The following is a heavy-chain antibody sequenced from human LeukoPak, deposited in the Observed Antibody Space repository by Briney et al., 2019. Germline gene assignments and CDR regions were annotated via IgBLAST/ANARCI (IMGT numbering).Heavy chain of an antibody. D-gene: IGHD7-27*01. CDR3: ARGHWGLDS. V-gene: IGHV3-9*01. Sequence: PGGSLRLSCAASGFTFDEYAMHWVRHAPGKGLEWVSGINWSSDNIAYADSVKGRFSISRDNAKNSVYLQMDSLRAEDTAVYYCARGHWGLDSWGQGTLVSVSS. J-gene: IGHJ4*02. CDR2: INWSSDNI. CDR1: GFTFDEYA.